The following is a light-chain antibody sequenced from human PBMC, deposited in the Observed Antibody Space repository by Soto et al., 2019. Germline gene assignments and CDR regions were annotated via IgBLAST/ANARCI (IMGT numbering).Light chain of an antibody. CDR1: SGSIASNY. CDR3: QSYDSSYPLYV. Sequence: NFMLTQPHSVSESPGKTVTISCTRSSGSIASNYVQWYQQRPGSSPTTVIYEDNQRPSGVPDRFSGSIDSSSNSASLTISGLKTEDEADYYCQSYDSSYPLYVFGTGTKLTVL. V-gene: IGLV6-57*01. J-gene: IGLJ1*01. CDR2: EDN.